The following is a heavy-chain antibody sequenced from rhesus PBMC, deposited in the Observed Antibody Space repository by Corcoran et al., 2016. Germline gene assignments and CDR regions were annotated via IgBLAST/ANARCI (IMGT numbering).Heavy chain of an antibody. V-gene: IGHV3-16*02. Sequence: EVQLVESGGGLVQPGGSLRLSCAASGFTFSNYWMSWVHQAPGKGLDWFGRIKKKADCGTAAYAESVKGRFTISRDDSKNTLYLQMNSLKTEDTAVYYCTRMYCTSTTCYAYYFDYWGQGVLVTVSS. CDR2: IKKKADCGTA. CDR1: GFTFSNYW. CDR3: TRMYCTSTTCYAYYFDY. D-gene: IGHD2-2*01. J-gene: IGHJ4*01.